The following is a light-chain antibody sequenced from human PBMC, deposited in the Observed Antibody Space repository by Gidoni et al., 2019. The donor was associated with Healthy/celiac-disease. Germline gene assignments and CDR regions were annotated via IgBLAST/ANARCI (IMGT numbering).Light chain of an antibody. CDR1: QSVLYSSNNKNY. J-gene: IGKJ5*01. V-gene: IGKV4-1*01. CDR3: QQYYSTLIT. Sequence: DIVMTQSPDSLAVSLGERATINCKSSQSVLYSSNNKNYLALYQQKPGQPPKLLIYWASTRESGVPDRFSGSASGTDFTLTISSLQAEDVAVYYCQQYYSTLITFGQGTRLEIK. CDR2: WAS.